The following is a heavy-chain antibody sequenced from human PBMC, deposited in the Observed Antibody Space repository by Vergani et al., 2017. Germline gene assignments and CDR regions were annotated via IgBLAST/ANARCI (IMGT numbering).Heavy chain of an antibody. CDR2: IYYSGST. Sequence: QVQLRESGPGLVKPSQTLSLTCTVSGGSISSGGYYWSWIRQHPGKGLEWIGYIYYSGSTYYNPSLKSRVTISVDTSKNQFSLKLSSVTAADTAVYYCARGSGGHLSPSRLYFDYWGQGTLVTVSS. CDR1: GGSISSGGYY. CDR3: ARGSGGHLSPSRLYFDY. D-gene: IGHD3-10*01. V-gene: IGHV4-31*03. J-gene: IGHJ4*02.